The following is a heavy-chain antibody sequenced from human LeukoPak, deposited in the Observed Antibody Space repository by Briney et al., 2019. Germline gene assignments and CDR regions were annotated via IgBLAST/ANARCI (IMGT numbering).Heavy chain of an antibody. J-gene: IGHJ4*02. CDR1: GFTFSSTG. V-gene: IGHV3-30*02. D-gene: IGHD1-14*01. Sequence: GGSLRLSCTASGFTFSSTGMHWVRQAPGKGLEWVSYIRYDGNNKYYGDSVKGRLTVSRDNSKNTLYLQMNSLRVEDTAVYYCARAYNPDYWGQGTLVTVSS. CDR3: ARAYNPDY. CDR2: IRYDGNNK.